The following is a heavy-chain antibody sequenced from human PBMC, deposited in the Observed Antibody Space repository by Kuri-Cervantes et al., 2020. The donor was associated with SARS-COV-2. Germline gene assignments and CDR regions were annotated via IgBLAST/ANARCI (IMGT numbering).Heavy chain of an antibody. Sequence: GSLRLSCAASGLTFTRYWMNWIRQPAGKGLEWIGRIYTSGSTNYNPSLKSRVTMSVDTSKNQFSLKLSSVTAADTAVYYCARVAVVVVAADWYFDLWGRGTLVTVSS. CDR3: ARVAVVVVAADWYFDL. D-gene: IGHD2-15*01. V-gene: IGHV4-4*07. J-gene: IGHJ2*01. CDR1: GLTFTRYW. CDR2: IYTSGST.